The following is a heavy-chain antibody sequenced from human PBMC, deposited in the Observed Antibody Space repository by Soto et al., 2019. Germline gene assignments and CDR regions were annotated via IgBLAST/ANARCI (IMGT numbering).Heavy chain of an antibody. CDR3: ARAFSTMVRGVIIPFDY. Sequence: PGGSLRLSCAASGFTFSGYAMHWVRQAPGKGLEWVAVISYDGSNKYYADSVKGRFTISRDNSKNTLYLQMNSLRAEDTAVYYCARAFSTMVRGVIIPFDYWGQGTLVTVSS. D-gene: IGHD3-10*01. CDR1: GFTFSGYA. J-gene: IGHJ4*02. V-gene: IGHV3-30-3*01. CDR2: ISYDGSNK.